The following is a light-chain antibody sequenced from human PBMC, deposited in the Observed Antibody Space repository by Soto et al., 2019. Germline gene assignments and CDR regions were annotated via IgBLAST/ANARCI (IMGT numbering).Light chain of an antibody. V-gene: IGKV3-11*01. J-gene: IGKJ1*01. CDR1: QSLDSS. CDR3: QQSTNRSWT. Sequence: ESVLAKSPANMSLSPGERSTLSCRASQSLDSSLAWFHQKPGQAHRLLIYDVSYRASGIPARFSGSGSGTDFTLTISSLEPEDFAVYYCQQSTNRSWTFGQGTKVEIK. CDR2: DVS.